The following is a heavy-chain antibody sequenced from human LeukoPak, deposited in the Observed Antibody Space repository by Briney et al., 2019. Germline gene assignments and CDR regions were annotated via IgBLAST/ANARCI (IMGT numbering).Heavy chain of an antibody. CDR2: ISYDGSSK. CDR3: ARARSSYGYGDAFDI. D-gene: IGHD5-18*01. J-gene: IGHJ3*02. Sequence: GGSLRLSCAASGFTFSTYAMHWVRQAPGKGLEWVAVISYDGSSKYYTDSVKGRFTISRDNSKNTLYLQMNSLRAEDTAVYYCARARSSYGYGDAFDIWGQGTMVTVSS. CDR1: GFTFSTYA. V-gene: IGHV3-30*04.